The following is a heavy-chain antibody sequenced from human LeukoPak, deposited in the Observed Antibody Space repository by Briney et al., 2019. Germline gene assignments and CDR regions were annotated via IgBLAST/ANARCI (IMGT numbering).Heavy chain of an antibody. Sequence: GGFLRLSCAASGFSFSSYDLHWVRQRKGESPEWVSAIGTAGDTYYPGSVKGRFTISRENAKNSLYLQMTSLEVGDTAVYYCATATRGGYYDHWGQGTLVTVSS. D-gene: IGHD3-22*01. CDR2: IGTAGDT. J-gene: IGHJ5*02. CDR1: GFSFSSYD. V-gene: IGHV3-13*01. CDR3: ATATRGGYYDH.